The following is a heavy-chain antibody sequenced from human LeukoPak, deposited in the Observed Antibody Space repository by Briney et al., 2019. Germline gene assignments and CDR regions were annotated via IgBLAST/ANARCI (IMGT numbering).Heavy chain of an antibody. V-gene: IGHV3-21*01. J-gene: IGHJ6*02. Sequence: GRSLRLSCAASGFTFSSYGMHWVRQAPGKGLEWVSSISSSSSYIYYADSVKGRFTISRDNAKNSLYLQMNSLRAEDTAVYYCARGRVPAAVKYYYYGMDVWGQGTTVTVSS. CDR2: ISSSSSYI. D-gene: IGHD2-2*01. CDR1: GFTFSSYG. CDR3: ARGRVPAAVKYYYYGMDV.